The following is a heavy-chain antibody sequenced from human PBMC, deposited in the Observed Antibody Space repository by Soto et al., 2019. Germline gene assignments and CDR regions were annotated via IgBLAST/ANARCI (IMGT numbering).Heavy chain of an antibody. CDR2: INPSGGST. CDR3: ARDLRPSITVFGVETTAAFDL. CDR1: GYTFTNYY. Sequence: ASVKVSCKASGYTFTNYYMHWVRQAPGQGLEWVGIINPSGGSTKYAQKFQGRVTMTRDTSTNTVYLELSSLRSEGTAVYYCARDLRPSITVFGVETTAAFDLWGQGTMVTVSS. D-gene: IGHD3-3*01. J-gene: IGHJ3*01. V-gene: IGHV1-46*01.